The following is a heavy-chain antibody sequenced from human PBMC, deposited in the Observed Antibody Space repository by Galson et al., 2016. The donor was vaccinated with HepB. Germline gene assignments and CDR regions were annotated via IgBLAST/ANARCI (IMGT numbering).Heavy chain of an antibody. CDR2: ISGGGSV. CDR1: GFTFSNFP. D-gene: IGHD3-3*01. V-gene: IGHV3-23*01. J-gene: IGHJ4*03. Sequence: SLRLSCAASGFTFSNFPMGWVRQAPGKGLEWVSSISGGGSVYYADSVKGRFTISRDNSKNTLYLQMNSLRGEDTAVYYCARDRGMGGVVICYFDSWGQGALVTVSS. CDR3: ARDRGMGGVVICYFDS.